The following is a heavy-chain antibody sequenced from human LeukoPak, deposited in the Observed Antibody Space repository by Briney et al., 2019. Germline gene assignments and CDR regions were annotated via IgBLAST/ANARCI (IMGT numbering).Heavy chain of an antibody. D-gene: IGHD2-8*01. V-gene: IGHV3-11*04. CDR1: GFTFSDYY. J-gene: IGHJ6*03. CDR2: ISSSGNPI. CDR3: ARREWYHYCYLDV. Sequence: GGTLRLSCAASGFTFSDYYMTWIRQTPGKGLERVSYISSSGNPIYYADSVKGRFTISRDNSKNSLYLQMDSLKVEDTAVYYCARREWYHYCYLDVWGQGTKVTVSS.